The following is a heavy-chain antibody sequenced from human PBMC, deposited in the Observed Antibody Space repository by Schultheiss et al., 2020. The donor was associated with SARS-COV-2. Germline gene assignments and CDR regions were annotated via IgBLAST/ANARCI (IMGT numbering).Heavy chain of an antibody. CDR2: ISSSSSYI. D-gene: IGHD6-6*01. V-gene: IGHV3-21*01. J-gene: IGHJ6*02. CDR1: GFTFSSYA. CDR3: ARGLTSQEYSSSSYYYYGMDV. Sequence: ETLSLTCAASGFTFSSYAMSWVRQAPGKGLEWVSSISSSSSYIYYADSVKGRFTISRDNAKNSLYLQMNSLRAEDTAVYYCARGLTSQEYSSSSYYYYGMDVWGQGTTVTVSS.